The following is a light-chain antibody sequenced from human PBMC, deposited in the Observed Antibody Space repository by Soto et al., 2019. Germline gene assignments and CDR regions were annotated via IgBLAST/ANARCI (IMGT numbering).Light chain of an antibody. J-gene: IGLJ2*01. Sequence: QSVLTQPHSVSGAPGQRVTISCTGSSSNIGAGYDVHWYQQLPGTAPKLLIYGNSNRPSGVPDRFSGYKSGTSASLAITGLQAEDEADYYCQSYDSSLSGSVFGGGTKVTVL. CDR2: GNS. CDR3: QSYDSSLSGSV. V-gene: IGLV1-40*01. CDR1: SSNIGAGYD.